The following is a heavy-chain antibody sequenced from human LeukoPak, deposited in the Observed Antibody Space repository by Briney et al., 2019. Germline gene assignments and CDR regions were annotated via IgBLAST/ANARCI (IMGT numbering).Heavy chain of an antibody. D-gene: IGHD3-10*01. CDR2: IWYDGSNK. Sequence: PGGSLRLSCAASGFTFSSYAMSWVRQAPGKGLEWVAVIWYDGSNKYYADSVKGRFTISRDNSKNTLYLQMNSLRAEDTAVYYCAKGKYYFDYWGQGTLVTVSS. J-gene: IGHJ4*02. V-gene: IGHV3-33*08. CDR3: AKGKYYFDY. CDR1: GFTFSSYA.